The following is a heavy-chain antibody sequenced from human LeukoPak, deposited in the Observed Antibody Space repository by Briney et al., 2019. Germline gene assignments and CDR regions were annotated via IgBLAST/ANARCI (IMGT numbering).Heavy chain of an antibody. Sequence: SETLSLTCTVSGGSISSYYWSWIRQPPGKGLEWIGYIYYSGSTNYNPSLKSRVTISVDTSKNQFSLKLSSVTAADTAVYYCARTRFQVRQLLLAFVIWGQGTMVTVSS. CDR3: ARTRFQVRQLLLAFVI. V-gene: IGHV4-59*01. J-gene: IGHJ3*02. CDR1: GGSISSYY. CDR2: IYYSGST. D-gene: IGHD6-6*01.